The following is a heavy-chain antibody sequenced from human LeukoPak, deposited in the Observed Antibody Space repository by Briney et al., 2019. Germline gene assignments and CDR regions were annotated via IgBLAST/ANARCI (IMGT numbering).Heavy chain of an antibody. CDR1: GFTFSSYA. CDR3: AKAPNWRSPHL. J-gene: IGHJ4*02. Sequence: GGSLRLSCAASGFTFSSYATSWVRQAPGKGLEWVSAISGSGGSTYYADSVKGRFTISRDNSKNTLYLQMNSLRAKDTAVYYCAKAPNWRSPHLWGQGTLVTVSS. D-gene: IGHD1-1*01. V-gene: IGHV3-23*01. CDR2: ISGSGGST.